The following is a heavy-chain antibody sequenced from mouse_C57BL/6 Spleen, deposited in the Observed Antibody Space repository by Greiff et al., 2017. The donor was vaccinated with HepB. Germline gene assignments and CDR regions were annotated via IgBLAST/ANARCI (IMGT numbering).Heavy chain of an antibody. Sequence: EVMLVESGEGLVKPGGSLKLSCAASGFTFSSYAMSWVRQTPEKRLEWVAYISSGGDYIYYADTVKGRFTISRDNARNTLYLQMSSLKSEDTAMYYCTIDKDWDYWYFDVWGTGTTVTVSS. CDR3: TIDKDWDYWYFDV. J-gene: IGHJ1*03. CDR1: GFTFSSYA. D-gene: IGHD4-1*01. CDR2: ISSGGDYI. V-gene: IGHV5-9-1*02.